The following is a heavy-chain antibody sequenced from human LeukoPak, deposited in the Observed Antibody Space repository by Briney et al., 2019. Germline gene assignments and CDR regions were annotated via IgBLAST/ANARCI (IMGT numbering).Heavy chain of an antibody. CDR1: GFTFSSYG. V-gene: IGHV3-30*18. CDR3: AKDLEPQLVGAADY. CDR2: ISYDGSNK. D-gene: IGHD1-26*01. Sequence: SGGSLRLSCAASGFTFSSYGRHWVRQAPGKGLEWVAVISYDGSNKYYADSVKGRFTISRDNSKNTLYLQMNSLRAEDTAVYYCAKDLEPQLVGAADYWGQGTLVTVSS. J-gene: IGHJ4*02.